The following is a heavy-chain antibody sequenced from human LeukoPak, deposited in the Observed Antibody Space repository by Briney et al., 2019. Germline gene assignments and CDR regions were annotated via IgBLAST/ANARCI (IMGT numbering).Heavy chain of an antibody. V-gene: IGHV3-48*01. D-gene: IGHD1-26*01. Sequence: GGSLRLSCAASGFTFSSYSMNWVRRAPGKGLEWVSYISSSSSTIYYADSVKGRFTISRDNAKNSLYLQMNSLRAEDTAVYYCARDHIVGALDYWGQGTLVTVSS. J-gene: IGHJ4*02. CDR1: GFTFSSYS. CDR2: ISSSSSTI. CDR3: ARDHIVGALDY.